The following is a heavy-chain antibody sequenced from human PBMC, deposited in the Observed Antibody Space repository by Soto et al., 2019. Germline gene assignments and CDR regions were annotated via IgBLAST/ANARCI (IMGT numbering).Heavy chain of an antibody. Sequence: PSETLSLTCTVSGGSISSGDYYWSWIRQPPGKGLEWIGYIYYSGSTCYNPSLKSRVTISVDTSKNQFSLKLSSVTAADTAVYYCARAYYDSSGPHFDYWGQGTLVTVS. V-gene: IGHV4-30-4*01. D-gene: IGHD3-22*01. CDR1: GGSISSGDYY. CDR2: IYYSGST. CDR3: ARAYYDSSGPHFDY. J-gene: IGHJ4*02.